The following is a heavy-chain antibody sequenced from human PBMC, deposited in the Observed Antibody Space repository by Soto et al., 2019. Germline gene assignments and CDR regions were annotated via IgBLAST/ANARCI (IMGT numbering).Heavy chain of an antibody. J-gene: IGHJ4*02. D-gene: IGHD5-18*01. V-gene: IGHV3-21*01. CDR3: ARDQPGYSYGYGLGY. CDR1: GFTFSSYS. CDR2: ISSSSSYI. Sequence: EVQLVESGGGLVKPGGSLRLSCAASGFTFSSYSMNWVRQAPGKGLEWVSSISSSSSYIYYADSVKGRFTITRDNAKNSLYLQKISLRAEDTAVYYCARDQPGYSYGYGLGYWGQGTLVTVSS.